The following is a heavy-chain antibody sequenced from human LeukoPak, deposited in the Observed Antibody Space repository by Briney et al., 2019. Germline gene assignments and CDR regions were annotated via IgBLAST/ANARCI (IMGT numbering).Heavy chain of an antibody. CDR3: ATFAGIAAAVGWFDP. Sequence: ASVKVSCKVSGYTLTELSMHWVRQAPGKGLEWMGGFDPEDGETIYAQKFQGRVTMTEDTPTDTAYMELSSLRSEDTAVYYCATFAGIAAAVGWFDPWGQGTLVTVSS. D-gene: IGHD6-13*01. J-gene: IGHJ5*02. CDR1: GYTLTELS. V-gene: IGHV1-24*01. CDR2: FDPEDGET.